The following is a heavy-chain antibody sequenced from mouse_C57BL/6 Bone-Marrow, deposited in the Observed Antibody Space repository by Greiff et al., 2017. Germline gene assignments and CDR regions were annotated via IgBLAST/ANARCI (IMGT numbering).Heavy chain of an antibody. V-gene: IGHV5-12*01. Sequence: EVMLVESGGGLVQPGGSLKLSCAASGFTFSDYYMYWVRQTPEQRLEWVAYISNGGGSTYYPDPVQGTFPISGDNAKNTLYLQMGRLKSEDTTMEYCARHEDTPYYARDYWGQGTSVTVSS. CDR3: ARHEDTPYYARDY. CDR1: GFTFSDYY. D-gene: IGHD5-1-1*01. J-gene: IGHJ4*01. CDR2: ISNGGGST.